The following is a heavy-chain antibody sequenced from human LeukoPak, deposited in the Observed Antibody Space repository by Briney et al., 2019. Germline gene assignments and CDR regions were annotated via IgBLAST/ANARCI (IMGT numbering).Heavy chain of an antibody. D-gene: IGHD4-17*01. V-gene: IGHV4-38-2*02. J-gene: IGHJ4*02. Sequence: PSETLSLTCTVSGYSISSGYYWGWIRPPPGKGLEWIGSIDHSGSTNDNPSLKSRVTISVDTSKNQFSLKLSSVTAADTAVYYCARRNYDYGIDYWGQGTLVTVSS. CDR2: IDHSGST. CDR3: ARRNYDYGIDY. CDR1: GYSISSGYY.